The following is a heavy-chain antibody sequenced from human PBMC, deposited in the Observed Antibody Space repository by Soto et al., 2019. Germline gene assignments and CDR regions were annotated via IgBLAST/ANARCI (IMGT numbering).Heavy chain of an antibody. Sequence: PGGSLRLSCAASGLIFSNYKMHWVRQAPGKGLVWVSRISTDGSVTDYADPVKGRFTVSRDNAKNTLYLQMNGLRAEDTAVYYCARDTDGLHYWGQGTLVTVSS. CDR3: ARDTDGLHY. CDR1: GLIFSNYK. V-gene: IGHV3-74*01. J-gene: IGHJ4*02. CDR2: ISTDGSVT.